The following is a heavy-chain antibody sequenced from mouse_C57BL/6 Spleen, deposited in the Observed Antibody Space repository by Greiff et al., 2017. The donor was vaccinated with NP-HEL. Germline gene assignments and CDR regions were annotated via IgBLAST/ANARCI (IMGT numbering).Heavy chain of an antibody. CDR3: TRGGVVARDY. Sequence: QVQLQQSGAELVRPGASVTLSCKASGYTFTDYEMHWVKQTPVHGLEWIGAIDPETGGTAYNQKFKGKAILTADKSSSTAYMELRSLTSEDSAVYYCTRGGVVARDYWGQGTTLTVSS. D-gene: IGHD1-1*01. J-gene: IGHJ2*01. CDR2: IDPETGGT. CDR1: GYTFTDYE. V-gene: IGHV1-15*01.